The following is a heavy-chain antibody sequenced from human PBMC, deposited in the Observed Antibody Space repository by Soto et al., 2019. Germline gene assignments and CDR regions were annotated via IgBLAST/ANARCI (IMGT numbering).Heavy chain of an antibody. Sequence: PGGSLRLSCAASGFSFSSYAMSWVRQATGKGLEWVSAISGSGGSTYYADSVKGRFTISRDNSKNTLYLQMNSLRAEDTAVYYCAKDSSRWYNYYGMDVWGQGTTVTVSS. CDR2: ISGSGGST. D-gene: IGHD6-13*01. CDR3: AKDSSRWYNYYGMDV. CDR1: GFSFSSYA. V-gene: IGHV3-23*01. J-gene: IGHJ6*02.